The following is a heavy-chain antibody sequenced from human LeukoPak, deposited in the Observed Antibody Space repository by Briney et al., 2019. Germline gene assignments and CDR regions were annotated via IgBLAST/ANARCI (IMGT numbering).Heavy chain of an antibody. V-gene: IGHV5-51*01. CDR2: VYPGGSDI. D-gene: IGHD4-17*01. CDR3: ARQRDYGDDIYSRYFDY. Sequence: GESLKISCQASGYSFTTYWIAWVRQLPGKGLEWMGRVYPGGSDITYSPAFQGQVTVSADRSTNTAYLQLNSLKASDTAMYYCARQRDYGDDIYSRYFDYWGQGVLVTVSS. CDR1: GYSFTTYW. J-gene: IGHJ4*02.